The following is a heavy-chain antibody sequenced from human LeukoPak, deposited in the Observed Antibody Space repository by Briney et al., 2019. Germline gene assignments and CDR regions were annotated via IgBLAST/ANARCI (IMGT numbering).Heavy chain of an antibody. J-gene: IGHJ4*02. CDR2: INHSGST. V-gene: IGHV4-34*01. Sequence: PSETLSLTCAVYGGSFSGYYWSWIRQPPGKGLEWIGEINHSGSTNYNPSLKSRVTISVDTFKNQFSLKLSSVTAADTAVYYCAGGKFGGVYLWGQGTLVTVSS. CDR1: GGSFSGYY. CDR3: AGGKFGGVYL. D-gene: IGHD2-8*02.